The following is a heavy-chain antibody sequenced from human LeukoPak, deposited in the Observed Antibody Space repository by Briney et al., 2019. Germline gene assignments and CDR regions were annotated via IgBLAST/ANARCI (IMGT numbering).Heavy chain of an antibody. Sequence: PSETLSLTCAVYGGSFSGYYWSWIRQPPGKGLEWIGEINHSGSTNYNPSLKSRVTISVDTSKNQFSLKLSSVTAADTAVYYCASLVPAAMDVDYWGQGTPVTVSS. CDR2: INHSGST. V-gene: IGHV4-34*01. J-gene: IGHJ4*02. D-gene: IGHD2-2*01. CDR3: ASLVPAAMDVDY. CDR1: GGSFSGYY.